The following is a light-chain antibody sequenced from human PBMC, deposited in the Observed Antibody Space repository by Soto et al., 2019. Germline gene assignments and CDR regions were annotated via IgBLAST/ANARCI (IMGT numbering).Light chain of an antibody. J-gene: IGLJ2*01. CDR2: DVN. Sequence: QSALTQPASVSGSPGQSITISCTGTSSDVGGYNYVSWYQQHPGKAPKLMIYDVNNRPSGVSNRFSGSKSGNTASLTISGLQAEDEADYYCSSYTNSGTLHVVFGGGTKLTVL. CDR1: SSDVGGYNY. CDR3: SSYTNSGTLHVV. V-gene: IGLV2-14*01.